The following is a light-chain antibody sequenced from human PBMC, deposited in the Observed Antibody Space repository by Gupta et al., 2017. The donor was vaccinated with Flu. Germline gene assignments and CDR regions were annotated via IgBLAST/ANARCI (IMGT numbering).Light chain of an antibody. CDR2: GAS. CDR1: QVISSY. Sequence: DVQLXQSXPFLSASXXDRVTITCRAGQVISSYLVWYQQKPGKDPKLLIYGASPLQSGVPSRFSGSRSWTKFTLTISRLQPEDLSTYYYQQLNSYPPITFGQGTRLEI. J-gene: IGKJ5*01. V-gene: IGKV1-9*01. CDR3: QQLNSYPPIT.